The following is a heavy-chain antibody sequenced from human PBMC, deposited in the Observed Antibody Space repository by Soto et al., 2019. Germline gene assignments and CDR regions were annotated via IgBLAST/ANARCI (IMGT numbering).Heavy chain of an antibody. CDR2: ISYDGSNK. D-gene: IGHD6-19*01. CDR1: GFTFSSYA. V-gene: IGHV3-30-3*01. CDR3: ARVAVAGSWDYYYYYGMDV. J-gene: IGHJ6*02. Sequence: GGSLRLSCAASGFTFSSYAMHWVRQAPGKGLEWVAVISYDGSNKYYADSVKGRFTISRDNSKNTLYLQMNSLRAEDTAVYYCARVAVAGSWDYYYYYGMDVWGQGTTVTVSS.